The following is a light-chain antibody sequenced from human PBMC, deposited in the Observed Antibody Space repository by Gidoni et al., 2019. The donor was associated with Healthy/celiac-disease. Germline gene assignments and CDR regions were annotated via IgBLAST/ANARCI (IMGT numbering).Light chain of an antibody. CDR1: QSVSSY. J-gene: IGKJ4*01. Sequence: EIVLTQSPATLSLSPGERASLSCRASQSVSSYLAWYQQKHGQAPRLLIYDASNRATSIPARVSGRGSGTDFTLTISSLEPEDFAVYYCQQRSNLLTFGGGTKVEIK. CDR3: QQRSNLLT. CDR2: DAS. V-gene: IGKV3-11*01.